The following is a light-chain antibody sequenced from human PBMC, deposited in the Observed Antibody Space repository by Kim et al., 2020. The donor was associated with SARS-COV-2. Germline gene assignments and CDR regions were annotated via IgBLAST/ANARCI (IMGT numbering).Light chain of an antibody. CDR1: QSVSSN. Sequence: VSPGERATLSCRASQSVSSNLAWYQQKPGQAPRLLIYGASTRATGIPARFSGSGSGTEFTLTISSLQSEDFAVYYCQQYNNWLYTFGQGTKLEI. CDR2: GAS. V-gene: IGKV3-15*01. J-gene: IGKJ2*01. CDR3: QQYNNWLYT.